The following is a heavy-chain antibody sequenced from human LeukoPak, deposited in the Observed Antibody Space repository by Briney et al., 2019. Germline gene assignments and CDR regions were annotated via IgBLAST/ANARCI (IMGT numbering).Heavy chain of an antibody. CDR3: ATDKPIGGSLQFDY. Sequence: ASVNVSFKASGYTFTGYYMHWVRQAPGQGLDWMGWINPNSGGTIYAQKFQGRVTMTEDTSTDTAYMELSSLRSEDTAVYYCATDKPIGGSLQFDYWGQGTLVTVSS. V-gene: IGHV1-2*02. D-gene: IGHD4-23*01. CDR1: GYTFTGYY. J-gene: IGHJ4*02. CDR2: INPNSGGT.